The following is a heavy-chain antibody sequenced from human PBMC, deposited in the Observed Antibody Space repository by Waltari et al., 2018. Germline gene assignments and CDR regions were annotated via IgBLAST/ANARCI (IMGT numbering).Heavy chain of an antibody. CDR3: ARAGRDGYNFPEYYFDY. J-gene: IGHJ4*02. CDR1: GYSISSGYY. Sequence: QVQLQESGPGLVKPSETLSLTCAVSGYSISSGYYWGWIRQLPGKGLEWIGSIYHSGSTYYNPSLKSRVTISVDTSKNQFSLKLSSVTAADTAVYYCARAGRDGYNFPEYYFDYWGQGTLVTVSS. V-gene: IGHV4-38-2*01. D-gene: IGHD5-12*01. CDR2: IYHSGST.